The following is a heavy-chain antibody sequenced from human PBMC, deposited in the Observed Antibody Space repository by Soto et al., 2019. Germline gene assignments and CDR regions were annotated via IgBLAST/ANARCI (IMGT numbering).Heavy chain of an antibody. J-gene: IGHJ6*02. D-gene: IGHD3-3*01. CDR1: GGTFSSYA. V-gene: IGHV1-69*13. CDR2: IIPIFGTA. CDR3: ARDQRVLRFLEWLPNYYYYGMDV. Sequence: AASVKVSCKASGGTFSSYAISWVRQAPGQGLEWMGGIIPIFGTANYAQKFQGRVTITADESASTAYVELSSLRSEDTAVYYCARDQRVLRFLEWLPNYYYYGMDVWGQGTTVTVSS.